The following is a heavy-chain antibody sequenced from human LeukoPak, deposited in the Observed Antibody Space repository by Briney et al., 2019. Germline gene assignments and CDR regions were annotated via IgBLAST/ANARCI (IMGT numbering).Heavy chain of an antibody. CDR3: AKGGYYDSSGYYVDY. J-gene: IGHJ4*02. CDR1: GFTFNTYT. CDR2: ISGSGGST. D-gene: IGHD3-22*01. V-gene: IGHV3-23*01. Sequence: GGSLRLSCAASGFTFNTYTMNWVRQAPGKGLEWVSGISGSGGSTYYADSVKGRFTISRDNSKKTLYLQMNSLRAEDTAVYYCAKGGYYDSSGYYVDYWGQGTLVTVSS.